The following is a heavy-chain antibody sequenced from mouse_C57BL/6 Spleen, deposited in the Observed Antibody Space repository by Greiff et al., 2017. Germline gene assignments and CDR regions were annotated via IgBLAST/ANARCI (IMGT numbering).Heavy chain of an antibody. Sequence: ESGPGLVKPSQSLSLTCSVTGYSITSGYYWYWIRQFPGNKLEWMGYISYDGSNNYNPSLKNRISITRDTSKNQFYLKFHSVTAEDTATCSCAFYYEYPWFADWGQGTLVTVSA. J-gene: IGHJ3*01. CDR3: AFYYEYPWFAD. CDR1: GYSITSGYY. V-gene: IGHV3-6*01. D-gene: IGHD2-4*01. CDR2: ISYDGSN.